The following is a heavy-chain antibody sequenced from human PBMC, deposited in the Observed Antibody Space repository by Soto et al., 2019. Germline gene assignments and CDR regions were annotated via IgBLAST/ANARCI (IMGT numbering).Heavy chain of an antibody. Sequence: VGSLRLSCAASGFTFSSYSMNWVRQAPGKGLEWVSYISSSSSTIYYADSVKGRFTISRDNAKNSLYLQMNSLRAEDTAVYYCARDLPDSSSPLDYWGQGTLVTVSS. V-gene: IGHV3-48*04. CDR2: ISSSSSTI. CDR1: GFTFSSYS. J-gene: IGHJ4*02. CDR3: ARDLPDSSSPLDY. D-gene: IGHD6-6*01.